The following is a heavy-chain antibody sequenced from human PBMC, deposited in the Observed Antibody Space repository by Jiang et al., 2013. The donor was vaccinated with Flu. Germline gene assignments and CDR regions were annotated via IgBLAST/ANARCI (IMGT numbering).Heavy chain of an antibody. D-gene: IGHD3-3*01. CDR2: ISAYNGNT. CDR3: ARGPTKYYDFWSAHSPSDNWFGP. Sequence: SGAEVKKPGASVKVSCKASGYTFTSYGISWVRQAPGQGLEWMGWISAYNGNTNYAQKLQGRVTMTTDTSTSTAYMELRSLISDDTAVYYCARGPTKYYDFWSAHSPSDNWFGPWGQGTLVTVSS. V-gene: IGHV1-18*01. J-gene: IGHJ5*02. CDR1: GYTFTSYG.